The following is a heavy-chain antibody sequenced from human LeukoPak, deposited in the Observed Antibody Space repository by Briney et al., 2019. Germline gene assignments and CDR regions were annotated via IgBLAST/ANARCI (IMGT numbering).Heavy chain of an antibody. D-gene: IGHD3-16*01. CDR2: IYYSGST. CDR3: ARGGEAPFDY. V-gene: IGHV4-31*11. CDR1: GGSFRGYF. Sequence: SETLSLTCAVYGGSFRGYFWGWVRQHPGKGLEWIGYIYYSGSTYYNPSLKSRVTISVDTSKNQFSLKLSSVTAADTAVYYCARGGEAPFDYWGQGTLVTVSS. J-gene: IGHJ4*02.